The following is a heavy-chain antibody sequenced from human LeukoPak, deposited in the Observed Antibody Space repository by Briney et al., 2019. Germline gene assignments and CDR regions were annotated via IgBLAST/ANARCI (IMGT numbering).Heavy chain of an antibody. CDR3: ARRLTQYDCFDP. CDR2: TYYRSKWYN. J-gene: IGHJ5*02. D-gene: IGHD2-2*01. CDR1: GDIVSSNSVA. V-gene: IGHV6-1*01. Sequence: SQTLSLTCTISGDIVSSNSVAWNWIRQSPSRGLEWLGRTYYRSKWYNDYAVSVKSRITINPDTSKNQFSLQLNSVTPEDTAVYYCARRLTQYDCFDPWGQGTLVTVSS.